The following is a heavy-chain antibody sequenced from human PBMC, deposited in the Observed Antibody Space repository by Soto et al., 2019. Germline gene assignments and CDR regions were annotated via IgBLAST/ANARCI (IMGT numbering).Heavy chain of an antibody. CDR3: ARALYCSGGSCYFDH. V-gene: IGHV1-18*01. CDR2: ISAYNGNT. CDR1: GHTFSSYG. D-gene: IGHD2-15*01. Sequence: QVQLVQSGAEVVKPGASVRVSCKTSGHTFSSYGFTWVRQAPGQGLEWMGWISAYNGNTNYAQKVQGRVTVTTDTSTSTAYMELRSLRSDDTAVYYCARALYCSGGSCYFDHWGQGTLVTVSS. J-gene: IGHJ4*02.